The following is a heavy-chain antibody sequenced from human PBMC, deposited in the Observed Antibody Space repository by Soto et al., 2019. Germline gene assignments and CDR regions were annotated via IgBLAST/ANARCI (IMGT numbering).Heavy chain of an antibody. CDR1: GGTFSSYA. V-gene: IGHV1-69*13. CDR2: IIPIFGTA. D-gene: IGHD3-22*01. CDR3: ATDVVRAAPSAFGSGYEGGRYGMDG. J-gene: IGHJ6*02. Sequence: PVKVSCKASGGTFSSYAISWVRQAPGQGLDWMGGIIPIFGTANYAQKFQGRVTITADESTSTAYMELSRLRSEDTAVSYCATDVVRAAPSAFGSGYEGGRYGMDGWGQGTRVTVAS.